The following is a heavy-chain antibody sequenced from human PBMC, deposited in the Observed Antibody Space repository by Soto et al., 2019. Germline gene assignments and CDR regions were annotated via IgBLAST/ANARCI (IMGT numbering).Heavy chain of an antibody. J-gene: IGHJ4*02. CDR2: ISSGRPDI. CDR3: ARDHLGIAAGDFDL. Sequence: EDQLVESGGGLVKPGGSLRLSCAAPGFSFDTYNMNWVRQAPGKGLEWVSSISSGRPDIFYADSVRGRFTISRDDAKKSLFLQMNSLRADDTAVYYCARDHLGIAAGDFDLWGQGTLVTVSS. CDR1: GFSFDTYN. D-gene: IGHD6-19*01. V-gene: IGHV3-21*02.